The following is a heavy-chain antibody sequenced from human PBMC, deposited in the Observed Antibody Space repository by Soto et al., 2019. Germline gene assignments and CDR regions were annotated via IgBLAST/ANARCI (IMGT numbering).Heavy chain of an antibody. V-gene: IGHV3-30*18. CDR1: GFTFSSYG. Sequence: QVQLVESGGGVVQPGRSLRLSCAASGFTFSSYGMHWVRQAPGKGLAWVAVISYDGSNKYYADSVKGRFTISRDNSKNTLYLQMNSLRAEDTAVYYCAKVGEQLVRGNYYYGMDVWGQGTTVTVSS. J-gene: IGHJ6*02. CDR3: AKVGEQLVRGNYYYGMDV. CDR2: ISYDGSNK. D-gene: IGHD6-13*01.